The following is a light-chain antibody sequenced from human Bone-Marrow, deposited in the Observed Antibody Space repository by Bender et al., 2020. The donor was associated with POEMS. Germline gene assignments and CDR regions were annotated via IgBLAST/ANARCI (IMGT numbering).Light chain of an antibody. CDR1: SSNLGSNT. V-gene: IGLV1-44*01. CDR3: AAWDDSLSGYV. J-gene: IGLJ1*01. Sequence: QSVLTQPPSASGTPGQRVTISCSGSSSNLGSNTVSWYQQLPGTAPKVLIYTNDQRPSGVPDRFSCSKSGTSASLAISGLQSEDEADYYCAAWDDSLSGYVFGTGTEVTVL. CDR2: TND.